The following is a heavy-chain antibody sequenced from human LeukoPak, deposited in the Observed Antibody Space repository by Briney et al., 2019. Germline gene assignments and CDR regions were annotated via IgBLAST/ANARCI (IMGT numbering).Heavy chain of an antibody. J-gene: IGHJ3*02. CDR3: AKDLLEVYFTIFESSAFDI. Sequence: GGSLRLSCAASGFTFSSYAMSWVRQAPGKGLEWVSAISGSGGSTYYADSVKGRFTISRDNSKNTLYLQMNSLRAEDTAVYYCAKDLLEVYFTIFESSAFDIWGQGTMVTVSS. V-gene: IGHV3-23*01. D-gene: IGHD3-3*01. CDR2: ISGSGGST. CDR1: GFTFSSYA.